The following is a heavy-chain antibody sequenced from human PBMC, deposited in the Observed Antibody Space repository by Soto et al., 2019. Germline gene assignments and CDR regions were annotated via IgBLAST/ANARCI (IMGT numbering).Heavy chain of an antibody. D-gene: IGHD2-15*01. CDR3: VRGGGGGVFDP. Sequence: GSLRPSGAGLGFTFGDSYMSWIGKAPGKGVESLSYISHGSKYPAYTDSVKGRFTMSRDNAKRSLYRQMMSHTAKDSAIYYCVRGGGGGVFDPWGQGTMVTVSS. V-gene: IGHV3-11*06. J-gene: IGHJ5*02. CDR2: ISHGSKYP. CDR1: GFTFGDSY.